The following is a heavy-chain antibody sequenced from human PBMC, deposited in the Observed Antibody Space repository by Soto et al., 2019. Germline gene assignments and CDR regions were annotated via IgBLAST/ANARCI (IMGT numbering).Heavy chain of an antibody. CDR3: AGVLAAAAYYYYYYMDV. V-gene: IGHV3-23*01. Sequence: TGGSLRLSCAASGFTFSSYAMSWVRQAPGKGLEWVSAISGSGGSTYYADSVKGRFTISRDNSKNTLYLQMNSLRAEDTAVYYCAGVLAAAAYYYYYYMDVWGKGTTVTVSS. D-gene: IGHD6-13*01. CDR1: GFTFSSYA. J-gene: IGHJ6*03. CDR2: ISGSGGST.